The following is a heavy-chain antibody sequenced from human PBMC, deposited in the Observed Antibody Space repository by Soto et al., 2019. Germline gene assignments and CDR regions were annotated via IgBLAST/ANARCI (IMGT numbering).Heavy chain of an antibody. CDR2: IYYSGST. CDR1: GGSISSYY. Sequence: QVHLQESGPGLVKPSETLSLTCTVSGGSISSYYWSWIRQPPGKGLEWIGYIYYSGSTNYNPSLKSRVTISVDTSKNQFSLKLSSVTAADTAVYYCAIVPSFVYNYGRYYYYYMDVWGKGTTVTVSS. J-gene: IGHJ6*03. CDR3: AIVPSFVYNYGRYYYYYMDV. D-gene: IGHD5-18*01. V-gene: IGHV4-59*01.